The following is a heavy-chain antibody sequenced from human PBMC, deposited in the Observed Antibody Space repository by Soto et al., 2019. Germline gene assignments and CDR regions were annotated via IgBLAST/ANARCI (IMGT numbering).Heavy chain of an antibody. CDR3: AKDPTTQWLETGHYYYGMDV. D-gene: IGHD6-19*01. CDR2: ISYDGSNK. V-gene: IGHV3-30*18. Sequence: GGSLRLSCAASGFTFSSYGMYWVRQAPGKGLEWVAVISYDGSNKYYADSVKGRFTISRDNSKNTLYLQMNSLRAEDTAVYYCAKDPTTQWLETGHYYYGMDVWGQGTTVTVSS. J-gene: IGHJ6*02. CDR1: GFTFSSYG.